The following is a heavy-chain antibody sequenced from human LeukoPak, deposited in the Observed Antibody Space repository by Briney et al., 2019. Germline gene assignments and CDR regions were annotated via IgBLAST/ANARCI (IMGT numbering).Heavy chain of an antibody. Sequence: SETLSLTCTVSRGSISSTSYYWGWIRQPPGKGLEWIASIYYNGNTYYNPSLRSRVTMSVDTSKNQFSLKLSSVTAADTAVYYCARGPPVWNSNYYFDYWGQGNLVTVSS. J-gene: IGHJ4*02. CDR2: IYYNGNT. CDR1: RGSISSTSYY. CDR3: ARGPPVWNSNYYFDY. D-gene: IGHD1-1*01. V-gene: IGHV4-39*07.